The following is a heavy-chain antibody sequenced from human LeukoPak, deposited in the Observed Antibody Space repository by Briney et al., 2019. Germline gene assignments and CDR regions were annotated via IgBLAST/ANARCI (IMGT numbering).Heavy chain of an antibody. CDR2: IIPILGIA. CDR1: GGTFSSYA. Sequence: SVTVSCKASGGTFSSYAISWVRQAPGQGLEWMGRIIPILGIANYAQKFQGRVTITADKSTSTAYMELSSLRSEDTAVYYCARGRLVPGAEYFQHWGQGTLVTVSS. CDR3: ARGRLVPGAEYFQH. J-gene: IGHJ1*01. D-gene: IGHD2-21*01. V-gene: IGHV1-69*04.